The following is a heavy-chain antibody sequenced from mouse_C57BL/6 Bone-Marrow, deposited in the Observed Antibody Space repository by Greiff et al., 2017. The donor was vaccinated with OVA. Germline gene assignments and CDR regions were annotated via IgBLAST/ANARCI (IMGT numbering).Heavy chain of an antibody. Sequence: VQLQQSGAELVRPGASVKLSCTASGFNIKDDYMHWVKQRPEQGLEWIGWIDPENGDTEYASKFQGKATITADTSSNTAYLQLSSLTSEDTAVYYGTTDYYGSSLDYWGQGTTLTVSS. J-gene: IGHJ2*01. CDR1: GFNIKDDY. D-gene: IGHD1-1*01. V-gene: IGHV14-4*01. CDR2: IDPENGDT. CDR3: TTDYYGSSLDY.